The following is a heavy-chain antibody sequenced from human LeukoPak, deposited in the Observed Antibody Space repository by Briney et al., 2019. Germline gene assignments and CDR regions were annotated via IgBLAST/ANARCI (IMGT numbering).Heavy chain of an antibody. D-gene: IGHD3-10*02. CDR2: IWYDGSNK. J-gene: IGHJ4*02. Sequence: PGRSLRLSCAASGFNFFTYGMHWVRQAPGKGLEWVAVIWYDGSNKYYADSVKGRFTISRDNSKSTLSLQMNSLRAEDTAVYYCARVIRVFGALDYWGQGTLVTVSS. V-gene: IGHV3-33*01. CDR3: ARVIRVFGALDY. CDR1: GFNFFTYG.